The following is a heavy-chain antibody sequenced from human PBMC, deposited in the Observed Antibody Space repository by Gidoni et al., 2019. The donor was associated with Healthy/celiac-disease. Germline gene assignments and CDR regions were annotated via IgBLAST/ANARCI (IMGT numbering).Heavy chain of an antibody. CDR3: ANAAGSYYPEIYYYGMDV. Sequence: EVQLLESGGGLVQPGGSLRLSCAASGFTFSSYAMSWVRQAPGKGLEWVSAISGSGGSTYYADSVKGRFTISRDNSKNTLYLQMNSLRAEDTAVYYCANAAGSYYPEIYYYGMDVWGQGTTVTVSS. CDR2: ISGSGGST. CDR1: GFTFSSYA. D-gene: IGHD3-10*01. V-gene: IGHV3-23*01. J-gene: IGHJ6*02.